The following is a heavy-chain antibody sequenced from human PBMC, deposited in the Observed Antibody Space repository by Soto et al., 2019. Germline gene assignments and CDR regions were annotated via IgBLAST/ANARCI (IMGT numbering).Heavy chain of an antibody. CDR1: GYTFTSYG. CDR2: ISAYNGNT. D-gene: IGHD2-2*01. Sequence: ASVKVSCKASGYTFTSYGISWVRQAPGQGLEWMGWISAYNGNTNYAQKLQGRVTMTTDTSTSTAYMELRSLGSDDTAVYYCARGGYCSSTSCPTGMYYYYYMDVWGKGTTVTVSS. V-gene: IGHV1-18*01. J-gene: IGHJ6*03. CDR3: ARGGYCSSTSCPTGMYYYYYMDV.